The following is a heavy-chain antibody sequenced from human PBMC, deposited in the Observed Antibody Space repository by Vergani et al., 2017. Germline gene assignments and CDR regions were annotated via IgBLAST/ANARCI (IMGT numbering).Heavy chain of an antibody. CDR3: ARDHEGSGSYYNYYYYYGMDV. D-gene: IGHD3-10*01. CDR2: FIPIFGTA. CDR1: GGPFSSYA. Sequence: QVQLVQSGAEVKKPGSSVKVSCKASGGPFSSYAISWVRQAPGQGLEWMGGFIPIFGTANYAQKFQGRVTITADESTSTAYMELSSLRSEDTAVYYCARDHEGSGSYYNYYYYYGMDVWGQGTTVTVSS. V-gene: IGHV1-69*12. J-gene: IGHJ6*02.